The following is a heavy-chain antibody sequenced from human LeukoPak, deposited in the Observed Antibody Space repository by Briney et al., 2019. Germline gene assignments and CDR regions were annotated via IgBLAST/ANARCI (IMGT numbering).Heavy chain of an antibody. Sequence: ASVKVSCKVSGYTLTELSMHWVRQAPGKGLEWMGGFDPEDGETIYAQKFQGRVTMTEDTSTSTAYMELRSLRSDDTAVYYCARAAAAGTRWFDPWGQGTLVTVSS. CDR3: ARAAAAGTRWFDP. CDR2: FDPEDGET. CDR1: GYTLTELS. J-gene: IGHJ5*02. V-gene: IGHV1-24*01. D-gene: IGHD6-13*01.